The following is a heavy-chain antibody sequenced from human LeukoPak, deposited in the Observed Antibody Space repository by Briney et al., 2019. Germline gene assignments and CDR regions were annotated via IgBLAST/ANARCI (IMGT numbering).Heavy chain of an antibody. J-gene: IGHJ4*02. Sequence: SETLSLTCTVSGGSISSSSYYWGWIRQPPGKGLEWIGSIYHSGSSYYNPSLKSRVTIAVDTSKNQFSLKLSSVTAADTAVYYCARHSSYYGNFDYWGQGTLVTVSS. D-gene: IGHD3-10*01. CDR2: IYHSGSS. V-gene: IGHV4-39*01. CDR1: GGSISSSSYY. CDR3: ARHSSYYGNFDY.